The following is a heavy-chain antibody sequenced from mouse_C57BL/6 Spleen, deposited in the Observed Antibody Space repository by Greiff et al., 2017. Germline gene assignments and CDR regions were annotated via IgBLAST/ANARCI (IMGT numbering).Heavy chain of an antibody. D-gene: IGHD5-1*01. CDR2: IDPETGGT. CDR1: GYTFTDYE. Sequence: QVQLQQSGAELVRPGASVTLSCKASGYTFTDYEMHWVKQTPVHGLEWIGAIDPETGGTAYNQKFKGKAILTADKSSSTAYLELRSLTSEDSAVYYCTRYLFDYWGQGTTLTVSS. CDR3: TRYLFDY. V-gene: IGHV1-15*01. J-gene: IGHJ2*01.